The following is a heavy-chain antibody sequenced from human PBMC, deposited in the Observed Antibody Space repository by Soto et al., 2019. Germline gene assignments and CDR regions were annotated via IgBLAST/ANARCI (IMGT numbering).Heavy chain of an antibody. CDR1: GFIFSSIT. CDR3: VRGDDRVD. V-gene: IGHV3-21*01. Sequence: VGSLRLSWGGSGFIFSSITMTWVRQAPGMGLQYLASISKSSSLIYYADSVRGRFIISRDNSKDSVFLQMYSLRAEDTAMYYCVRGDDRVDWGQGTLVTVSS. J-gene: IGHJ4*02. CDR2: ISKSSSLI. D-gene: IGHD1-1*01.